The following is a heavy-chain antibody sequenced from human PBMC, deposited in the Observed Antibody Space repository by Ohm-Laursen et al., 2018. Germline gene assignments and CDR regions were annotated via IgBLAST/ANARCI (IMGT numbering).Heavy chain of an antibody. CDR3: ARGDYGCFDY. CDR1: GGSMNTYY. V-gene: IGHV4-59*01. D-gene: IGHD3-10*01. Sequence: TLSLTCTVSGGSMNTYYWSWIWQPPGKGLEWIGYMYYSGSTKYNPSLKSRVTISVDTSKNQFSLKLSSVTAADTAVYYCARGDYGCFDYWGQGILVTVSS. CDR2: MYYSGST. J-gene: IGHJ4*02.